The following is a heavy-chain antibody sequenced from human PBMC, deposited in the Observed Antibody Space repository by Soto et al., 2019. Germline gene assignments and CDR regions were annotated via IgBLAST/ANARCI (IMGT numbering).Heavy chain of an antibody. CDR1: GYSTDSRSCY. CDR2: IYYSGST. CDR3: ARQRTSVVTQAYFDV. Sequence: PXETRSLTCTVAGYSTDSRSCYWGWIRQPRGKGLEWIGSIYYSGSTYNNPSLRSRVSMSIDTSKDQFSLKLKSVTAADTALYFCARQRTSVVTQAYFDVWGQGSLVTVSS. V-gene: IGHV4-39*01. J-gene: IGHJ4*02. D-gene: IGHD2-21*02.